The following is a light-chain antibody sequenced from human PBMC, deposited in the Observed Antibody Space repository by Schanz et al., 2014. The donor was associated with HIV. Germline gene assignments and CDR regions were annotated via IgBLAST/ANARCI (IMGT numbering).Light chain of an antibody. J-gene: IGLJ2*01. CDR2: EGT. CDR1: SRGIGTSYL. V-gene: IGLV2-14*02. CDR3: SSYAGSNNQVV. Sequence: QSVLTQPASVSGSPGQSIIISCTGTSRGIGTSYLPPWDQPHPGKAPKLMVYEGTQRPSGVSNRFPGSKSGNTASLTVSGLHAEDEADYYCSSYAGSNNQVVFGGGTKLTVL.